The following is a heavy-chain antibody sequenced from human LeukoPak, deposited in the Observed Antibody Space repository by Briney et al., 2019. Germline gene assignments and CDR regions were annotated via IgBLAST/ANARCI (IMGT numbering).Heavy chain of an antibody. CDR3: ARGNSDYKGGFDY. V-gene: IGHV3-21*01. J-gene: IGHJ4*02. CDR2: ISSSSSYI. D-gene: IGHD5-12*01. Sequence: GGSLRLSCAASGFTFSSYSMNWVRQAPGKGLEWVSSISSSSSYIYYADSVKGRFTISRDNAKNSLYLQMNGLRAEDTAVYYCARGNSDYKGGFDYWGQGTLVTVS. CDR1: GFTFSSYS.